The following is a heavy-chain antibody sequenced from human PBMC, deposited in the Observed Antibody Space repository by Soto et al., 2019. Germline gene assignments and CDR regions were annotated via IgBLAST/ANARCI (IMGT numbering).Heavy chain of an antibody. CDR1: GFTFSSNW. CDR2: INSDGSSS. J-gene: IGHJ4*02. D-gene: IGHD6-13*01. V-gene: IGHV3-74*01. Sequence: GGSLRLSCAASGFTFSSNWMHWVRQAPGKGLVWVSRINSDGSSSSYADSVKGQFTISRDNAKNTLYLQMNSLRAEDTAVYYCARGSSSWYVSFDYWGQGTLVTVSS. CDR3: ARGSSSWYVSFDY.